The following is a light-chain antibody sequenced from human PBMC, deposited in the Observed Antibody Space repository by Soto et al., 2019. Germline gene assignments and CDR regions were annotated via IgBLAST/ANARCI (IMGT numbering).Light chain of an antibody. CDR2: GAS. V-gene: IGKV3-15*01. CDR3: QQYHYWWR. Sequence: VRTQTQATLSVAAREKATLSFSAPQTVRTNLASFPQTPRQVPRLLTYGASNRATGVSARFSGSGSGTEFTLPMSRLQSEDFAVYYGQQYHYWWRFGQGTKVDIK. J-gene: IGKJ1*01. CDR1: QTVRTN.